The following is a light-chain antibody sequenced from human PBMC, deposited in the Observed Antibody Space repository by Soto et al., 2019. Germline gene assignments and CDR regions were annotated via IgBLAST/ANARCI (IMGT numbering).Light chain of an antibody. V-gene: IGKV1-5*03. J-gene: IGKJ1*01. Sequence: IQMTQSPSTLSGSVGDGVTITCRASQTISSWLAWYQQRQGKAPKLLIYKASTLKSGVPSRFRGRGSWTECTLTISRLQTDDVETYYCQHYNSYSEAFGQGTKVEI. CDR1: QTISSW. CDR3: QHYNSYSEA. CDR2: KAS.